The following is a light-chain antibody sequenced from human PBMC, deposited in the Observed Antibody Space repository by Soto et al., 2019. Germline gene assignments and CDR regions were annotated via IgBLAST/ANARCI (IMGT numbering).Light chain of an antibody. V-gene: IGKV3-20*01. CDR2: GAS. J-gene: IGKJ1*01. CDR1: QTVTRNY. CDR3: QQYDISPRT. Sequence: VLPQSPGTLSLSPGERATLCCMASQTVTRNYLAWHQQKPGQTPRLLVYGASSRATGIPDRFSGTGSGTDFTLTISRLEPEDFAVYYCQQYDISPRTFGQGTKVDIK.